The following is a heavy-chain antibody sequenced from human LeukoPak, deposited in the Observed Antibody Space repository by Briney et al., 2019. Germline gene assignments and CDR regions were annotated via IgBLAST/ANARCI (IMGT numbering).Heavy chain of an antibody. J-gene: IGHJ4*02. D-gene: IGHD6-13*01. CDR3: AKNPSWYSSSWLDY. Sequence: PGGSLRLSCSASGFTFSSYAMHWVRQAPGKGLEYVSAISSNGGSTYYADSVEGRFTISRDNSKNTLYLQMSSLRAEDTAVYYCAKNPSWYSSSWLDYWGQGTLVTVSS. V-gene: IGHV3-64D*09. CDR2: ISSNGGST. CDR1: GFTFSSYA.